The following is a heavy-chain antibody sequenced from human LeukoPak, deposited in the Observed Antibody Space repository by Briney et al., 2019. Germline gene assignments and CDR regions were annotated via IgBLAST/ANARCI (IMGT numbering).Heavy chain of an antibody. D-gene: IGHD3-3*01. Sequence: SETLSLTCTVSGGSISGSSYYWGWLRQPPGKGLERIANAYYSGTTYYNPSLKSRDTISVDTSKNQFSLKLSSVTAADTAVYYCARQDTITTPGVDYWGQGTPVTVSS. V-gene: IGHV4-39*01. J-gene: IGHJ4*02. CDR1: GGSISGSSYY. CDR3: ARQDTITTPGVDY. CDR2: AYYSGTT.